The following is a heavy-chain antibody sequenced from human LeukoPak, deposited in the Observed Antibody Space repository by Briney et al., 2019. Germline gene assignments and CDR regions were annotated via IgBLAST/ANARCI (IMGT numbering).Heavy chain of an antibody. V-gene: IGHV4-39*07. CDR3: ASLLEVEIYYFDY. J-gene: IGHJ4*02. D-gene: IGHD2-15*01. CDR1: GGSISSGDYY. CDR2: IYYSGST. Sequence: PSETLSLTCTVSGGSISSGDYYWGRIRQPPGKGLEWIGSIYYSGSTYYNPSLKSRVTISVDTSKNQFSLKLSSVTAADTAVYYCASLLEVEIYYFDYWGQGTLVTVSS.